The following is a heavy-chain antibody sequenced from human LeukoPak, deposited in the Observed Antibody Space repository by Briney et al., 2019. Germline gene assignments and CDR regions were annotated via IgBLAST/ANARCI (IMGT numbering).Heavy chain of an antibody. Sequence: SETLSLTCTVSGGSISCGSYYWSWIRQPPGKGLEWIGRIYTSGSTNYNPSLNSRVTISVDTSKNQFSLKLSSVTAADTAVYYCARALSYDILTGYSLYYFDYWGQGTLVTVSS. D-gene: IGHD3-9*01. J-gene: IGHJ4*02. CDR2: IYTSGST. CDR1: GGSISCGSYY. V-gene: IGHV4-61*02. CDR3: ARALSYDILTGYSLYYFDY.